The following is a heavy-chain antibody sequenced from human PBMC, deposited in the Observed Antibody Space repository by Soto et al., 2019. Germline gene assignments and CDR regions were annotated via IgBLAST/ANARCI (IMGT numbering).Heavy chain of an antibody. J-gene: IGHJ5*01. CDR1: GGSVNNGNYY. CDR3: ARDAGVGQSARWFDS. CDR2: IYYSGST. Sequence: QVQLQESGPGLVKPSETLTLTCTVSGGSVNNGNYYWSWIRQPPGKGLEWIGHIYYSGSTNYNPSLKGPVIISIATSKMQFTLKLSSVTAADTAVYSCARDAGVGQSARWFDSWGQGALVTVSS. V-gene: IGHV4-61*01. D-gene: IGHD1-26*01.